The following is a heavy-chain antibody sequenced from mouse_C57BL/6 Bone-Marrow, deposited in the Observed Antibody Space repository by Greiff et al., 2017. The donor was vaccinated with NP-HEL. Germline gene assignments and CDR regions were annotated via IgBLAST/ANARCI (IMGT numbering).Heavy chain of an antibody. D-gene: IGHD1-1*01. Sequence: VQLQQSGPELVKPGASVKISCKASGYTFTDYYMNWVKQSHGKSLEWIGDINPNNGGTSYNQKFKGKATLTVDKSSSTAYMELRSLTSEDSAVYYCASAYYYGSSWDYWGQGTTLTVSS. V-gene: IGHV1-26*01. CDR3: ASAYYYGSSWDY. CDR1: GYTFTDYY. J-gene: IGHJ2*01. CDR2: INPNNGGT.